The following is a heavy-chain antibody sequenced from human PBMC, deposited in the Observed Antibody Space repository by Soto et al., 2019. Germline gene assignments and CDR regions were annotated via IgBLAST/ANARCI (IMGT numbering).Heavy chain of an antibody. CDR2: INPSRGST. D-gene: IGHD6-6*01. Sequence: QVQLVQSGAEVKKPGASVKVSCKASGYTFTTYYMHWVRQAPGQGLEWMGVINPSRGSTSYSQRLQDRVTMTWDTYTRTVYMELSSLTSEDTAVYYCARVGASSSSDSSFDYWGQGTLVTVSS. J-gene: IGHJ4*02. CDR3: ARVGASSSSDSSFDY. V-gene: IGHV1-46*01. CDR1: GYTFTTYY.